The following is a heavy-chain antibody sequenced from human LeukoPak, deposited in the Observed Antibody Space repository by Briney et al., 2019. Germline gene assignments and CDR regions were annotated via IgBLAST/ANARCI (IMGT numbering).Heavy chain of an antibody. CDR2: IYTGGGR. CDR3: ARDKYDYVWGSYRYTSHFDY. J-gene: IGHJ4*02. CDR1: GFTVSSYY. V-gene: IGHV3-53*01. Sequence: PGGSLRLSCAASGFTVSSYYMNWVRQAPGKELEWVSVIYTGGGRYYADSVRGRFTISRDTSKNMVFLQMNSLRVEDTAVYYCARDKYDYVWGSYRYTSHFDYWGQGTLVTVSS. D-gene: IGHD3-16*02.